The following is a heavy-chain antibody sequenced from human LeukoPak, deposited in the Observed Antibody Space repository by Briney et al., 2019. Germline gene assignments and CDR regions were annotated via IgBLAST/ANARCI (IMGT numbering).Heavy chain of an antibody. D-gene: IGHD3-10*01. Sequence: GGSLRLSCAASGLTFSSYEMNWVRQAPGKGLEWVSYISSSGSTIYYADSVKGRFTISRDNAKNSLYLQMNSLRAEDTAVYYCARDTLLLWFGELSLFDYWGQGTLGTVSS. J-gene: IGHJ4*02. CDR1: GLTFSSYE. CDR2: ISSSGSTI. V-gene: IGHV3-48*03. CDR3: ARDTLLLWFGELSLFDY.